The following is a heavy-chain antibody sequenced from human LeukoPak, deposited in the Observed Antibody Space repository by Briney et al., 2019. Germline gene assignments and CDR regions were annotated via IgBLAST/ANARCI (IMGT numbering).Heavy chain of an antibody. J-gene: IGHJ6*04. CDR3: AELGITMIGGV. D-gene: IGHD3-10*02. Sequence: GGSQRLSCAASGFTFSSYSMNWVRQAPGKGLEWVSYISSSSSTIYYADSVKGRFTISRDNAKNSLYLQMNSLRAEDTAVYYCAELGITMIGGVWGKGTTVTISS. V-gene: IGHV3-48*01. CDR2: ISSSSSTI. CDR1: GFTFSSYS.